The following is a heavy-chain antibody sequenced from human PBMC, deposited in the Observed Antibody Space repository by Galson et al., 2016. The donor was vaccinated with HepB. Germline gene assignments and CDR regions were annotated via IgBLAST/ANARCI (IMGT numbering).Heavy chain of an antibody. J-gene: IGHJ5*02. Sequence: SETLSLTCTVSGVSISSSTYYWGWIRQTPGKGLEWIGNIYVGGSTFNNPSLQSRVTISLDTSKNRFSLKLTSVTAADTAVYFCARLTVADASPLGWFDPWGQGTLVTVSS. D-gene: IGHD6-13*01. CDR3: ARLTVADASPLGWFDP. V-gene: IGHV4-39*01. CDR1: GVSISSSTYY. CDR2: IYVGGST.